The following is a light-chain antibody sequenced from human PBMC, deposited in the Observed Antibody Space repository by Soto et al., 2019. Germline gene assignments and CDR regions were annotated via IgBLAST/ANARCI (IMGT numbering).Light chain of an antibody. V-gene: IGKV2-28*01. CDR2: LGS. Sequence: DIVMTQSPLSLPATPGEPASISCRSSQSLLHSNGYNYLDWYLQKPGQSPQLLIYLGSNRASGVPDRFSGSGSGTDVTLKITRVEAEDVGVYYCMQALQTQYTFGQGTKLEIK. CDR1: QSLLHSNGYNY. CDR3: MQALQTQYT. J-gene: IGKJ2*01.